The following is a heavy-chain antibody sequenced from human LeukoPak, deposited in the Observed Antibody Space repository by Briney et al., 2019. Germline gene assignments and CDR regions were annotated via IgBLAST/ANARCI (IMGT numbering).Heavy chain of an antibody. Sequence: PGGSLRLSCAASGFAFSNAWMSWVRQAPGKGLEWVGRIKSKTNSGTTDYAAPVKGRFTISRDDSKNMLFLQMNTLKTEDTAVYYCTSDDPVNRSWGQGTLVTVSS. V-gene: IGHV3-15*01. CDR2: IKSKTNSGTT. D-gene: IGHD2/OR15-2a*01. J-gene: IGHJ4*02. CDR1: GFAFSNAW. CDR3: TSDDPVNRS.